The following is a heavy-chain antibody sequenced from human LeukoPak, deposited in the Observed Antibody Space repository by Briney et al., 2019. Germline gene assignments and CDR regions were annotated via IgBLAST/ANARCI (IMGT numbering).Heavy chain of an antibody. Sequence: GASVKVSCKASGGTFSSYAISWVRQAPGQGLEWMGGIIPIFGTANYAQKFQGRVTITADESTSTAYMELSSLRSEDTAVYYCARPKNNWNYVDDAFDIWGQGTMVTVSS. CDR1: GGTFSSYA. CDR3: ARPKNNWNYVDDAFDI. CDR2: IIPIFGTA. V-gene: IGHV1-69*13. J-gene: IGHJ3*02. D-gene: IGHD1-7*01.